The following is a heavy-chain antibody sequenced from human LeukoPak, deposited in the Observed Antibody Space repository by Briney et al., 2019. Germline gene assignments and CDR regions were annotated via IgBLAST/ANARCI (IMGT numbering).Heavy chain of an antibody. Sequence: ASVKVSCKASGYSFTSYYMHWVRQAPGQGLEWMGFINPSGSSADYAQKFQGRLTMTRDMFTSTDYMELTSLTSDDTAVYYCARAGVVVVTAIDYWGQGTLVTVSS. D-gene: IGHD2-21*02. CDR1: GYSFTSYY. J-gene: IGHJ4*02. CDR3: ARAGVVVVTAIDY. CDR2: INPSGSSA. V-gene: IGHV1-46*01.